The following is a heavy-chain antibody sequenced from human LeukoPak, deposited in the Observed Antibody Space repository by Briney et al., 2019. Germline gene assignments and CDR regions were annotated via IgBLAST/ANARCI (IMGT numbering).Heavy chain of an antibody. V-gene: IGHV4-4*07. Sequence: PSETLSLTCTVSGASINSHYWSWIRQPAGKGLEWIGRIYISGSTNYNSSLQSRVTMSVDTSKNQFSLKLSSVTAADTAVYYCARAAWGSTSCYDYWGQGTLVTVSS. CDR3: ARAAWGSTSCYDY. CDR2: IYISGST. J-gene: IGHJ4*02. CDR1: GASINSHY. D-gene: IGHD2-2*01.